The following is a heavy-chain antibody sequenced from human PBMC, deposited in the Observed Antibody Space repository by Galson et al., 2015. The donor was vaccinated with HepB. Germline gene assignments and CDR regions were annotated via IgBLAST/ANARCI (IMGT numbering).Heavy chain of an antibody. CDR2: IDPSDSYT. J-gene: IGHJ2*01. CDR1: GYSFTSYW. Sequence: QSGAEVKKPGESLKISCKGSGYSFTSYWIGWVRQMPGKGLEWMGRIDPSDSYTNYSPSFQGHVTISADKSISTAYLQWSSLKASDTAMYYCARVQWLGSGGGVDWYFDLWGRGTLVTVSS. D-gene: IGHD6-19*01. CDR3: ARVQWLGSGGGVDWYFDL. V-gene: IGHV5-10-1*01.